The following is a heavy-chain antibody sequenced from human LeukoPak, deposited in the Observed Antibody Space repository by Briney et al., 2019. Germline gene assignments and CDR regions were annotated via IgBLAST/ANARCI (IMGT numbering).Heavy chain of an antibody. CDR2: INSDGSST. CDR1: GFTFSSYW. J-gene: IGHJ3*02. CDR3: ARGLIDAFDI. V-gene: IGHV3-74*01. Sequence: PGGSLRLSCAASGFTFSSYWMHWVRQAPGEGLVWVSRINSDGSSTSYADSVKGRFTISRDNAKNTLYLQMNSLRAEDTAVYYCARGLIDAFDIWGQGTMVTVSS.